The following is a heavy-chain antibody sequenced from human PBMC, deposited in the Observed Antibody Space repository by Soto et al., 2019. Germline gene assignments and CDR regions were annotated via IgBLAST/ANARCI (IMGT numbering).Heavy chain of an antibody. CDR3: ARDPLYCSSTSCYPSVYYGMDV. V-gene: IGHV3-48*02. CDR1: GFTFSSYS. J-gene: IGHJ6*02. Sequence: GGSLRLSCAASGFTFSSYSMNWVRQAPGKGLGWVSYISSSSSTIYYADSVKGRFTISRDNAKNSLYLQMNSLRDEDTAVYYCARDPLYCSSTSCYPSVYYGMDVWGQGTTVTVSS. D-gene: IGHD2-2*01. CDR2: ISSSSSTI.